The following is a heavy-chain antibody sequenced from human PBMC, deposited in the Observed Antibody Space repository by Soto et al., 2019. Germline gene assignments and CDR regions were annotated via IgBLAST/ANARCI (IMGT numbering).Heavy chain of an antibody. Sequence: ASVKVSCKASGYTFATYAMHWVRQAPGQRLEWMGWINAGNGNTYSSQRFQARVTITRDTSASTAYMELSSLRSEDTAVYYCARGTNPTSFTLDYWGQGTPVTVSS. CDR3: ARGTNPTSFTLDY. CDR2: INAGNGNT. CDR1: GYTFATYA. V-gene: IGHV1-3*01. J-gene: IGHJ4*02.